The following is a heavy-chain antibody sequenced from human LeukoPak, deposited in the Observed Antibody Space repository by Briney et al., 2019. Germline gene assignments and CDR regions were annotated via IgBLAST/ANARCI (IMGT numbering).Heavy chain of an antibody. CDR3: ARDIRSRVAVAGTNWFDP. D-gene: IGHD6-19*01. J-gene: IGHJ5*02. CDR2: IIPIFGTA. V-gene: IGHV1-69*13. Sequence: ASVKVSCKASGGTFSSYAISWVRQAPGQGLEWMGGIIPIFGTANYAQKFQGRVTITADESTSTAYMELSSLRSEDTAVYYCARDIRSRVAVAGTNWFDPWGQGTLVTVSS. CDR1: GGTFSSYA.